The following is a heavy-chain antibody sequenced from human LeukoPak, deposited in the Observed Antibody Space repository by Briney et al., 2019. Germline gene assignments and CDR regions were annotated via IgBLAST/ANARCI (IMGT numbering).Heavy chain of an antibody. Sequence: SETLSLTCTVSGGFISSYYWSWIRQPPGKGLEWIGYIYYSGSTNYNPPLKSRVTISVDTSKNQFSLKLSSVTAADTAVYYCASLPDYWGQGTLVTVSS. J-gene: IGHJ4*02. CDR1: GGFISSYY. CDR2: IYYSGST. V-gene: IGHV4-59*01. CDR3: ASLPDY.